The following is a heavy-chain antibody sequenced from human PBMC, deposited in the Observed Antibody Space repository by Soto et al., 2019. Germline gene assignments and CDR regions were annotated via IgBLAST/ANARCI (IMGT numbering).Heavy chain of an antibody. CDR3: ARPSHLWNYSPQWNYYLSY. J-gene: IGHJ4*02. V-gene: IGHV3-30-3*01. CDR1: GFTFSSYA. Sequence: PGGSLRLSCAASGFTFSSYAMHWVRQAPGKGLEWVAVISYDGSNKYYADSVKGRFTISRDNSKNTLYLQMNSLRAEDTAVYYCARPSHLWNYSPQWNYYLSYWGQGTLVTVSS. CDR2: ISYDGSNK. D-gene: IGHD1-7*01.